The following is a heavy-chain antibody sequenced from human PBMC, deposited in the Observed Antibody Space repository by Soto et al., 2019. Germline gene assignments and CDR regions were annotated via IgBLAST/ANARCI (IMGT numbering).Heavy chain of an antibody. J-gene: IGHJ4*02. CDR3: ARGVPRTGALYN. CDR1: GFTFSTHW. V-gene: IGHV3-74*01. Sequence: EVQLVESGGGLVQPGGSLRLSCAASGFTFSTHWMHWVRQAPGKGLVWVSRIPRDGSSRSYADSVKGRFTVSRDNAKNTLYLQMNSLGAEDTAVYYCARGVPRTGALYNWGQGTLVTVSS. CDR2: IPRDGSSR. D-gene: IGHD7-27*01.